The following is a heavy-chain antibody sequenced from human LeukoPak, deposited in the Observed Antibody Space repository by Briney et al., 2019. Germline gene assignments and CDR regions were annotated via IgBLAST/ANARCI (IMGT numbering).Heavy chain of an antibody. V-gene: IGHV3-11*03. CDR3: ARVDDSNTPGLEY. Sequence: GGYLRLSCAASGFTFSDYYMTWIRQAPGKGLEWVSYISSSSSYTIYADSVKGRFTISRDNAKNSLYLQMNSLRAEDTAVYYCARVDDSNTPGLEYWGQGTLVTVSS. J-gene: IGHJ4*02. D-gene: IGHD3-22*01. CDR2: ISSSSSYT. CDR1: GFTFSDYY.